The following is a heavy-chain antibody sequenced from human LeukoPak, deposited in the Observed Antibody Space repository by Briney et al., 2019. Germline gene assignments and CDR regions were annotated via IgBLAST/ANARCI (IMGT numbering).Heavy chain of an antibody. CDR3: ARDREDGYNYRDAFDI. V-gene: IGHV1-69*04. Sequence: ASVKVSCKASGGTFSSYAISWVRQAPGQGLEWMGRIIPILGIANYAQKFRGRVTITADKSTSTAYMELSSLRSEDTAVYYCARDREDGYNYRDAFDIWGQGTMVTVSS. D-gene: IGHD5-24*01. J-gene: IGHJ3*02. CDR1: GGTFSSYA. CDR2: IIPILGIA.